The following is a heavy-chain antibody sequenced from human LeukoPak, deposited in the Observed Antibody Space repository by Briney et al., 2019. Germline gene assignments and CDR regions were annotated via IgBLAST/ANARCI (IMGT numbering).Heavy chain of an antibody. CDR1: GFTFSSYG. J-gene: IGHJ4*02. CDR2: ISYDGSNK. Sequence: GGSLRLSCAASGFTFSSYGMHWVRQAPGKGLEWVAVISYDGSNKYYADSVKGRFTISRDNSKNTLYLQMNSLRAEDTAVYYCAKGYVDTAMVFADYWGQGTLVTVSS. CDR3: AKGYVDTAMVFADY. V-gene: IGHV3-30*18. D-gene: IGHD5-18*01.